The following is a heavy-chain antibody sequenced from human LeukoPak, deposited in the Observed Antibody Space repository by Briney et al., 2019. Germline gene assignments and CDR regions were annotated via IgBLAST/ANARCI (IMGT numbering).Heavy chain of an antibody. V-gene: IGHV3-7*03. CDR3: ARPHNNWRWYFDL. Sequence: GGSLRLSCAASGFTFSSSWMNWVRQSPGKGLEWVANIKEDGTEKYYVDSVKGRFTIFRDNAKNSLYLQMNSLRAEDTAVYYCARPHNNWRWYFDLWGRGTLVTASS. CDR2: IKEDGTEK. J-gene: IGHJ2*01. CDR1: GFTFSSSW. D-gene: IGHD3-3*01.